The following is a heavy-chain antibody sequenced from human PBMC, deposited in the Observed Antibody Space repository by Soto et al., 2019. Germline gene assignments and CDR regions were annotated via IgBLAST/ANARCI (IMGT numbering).Heavy chain of an antibody. Sequence: QVRLVQSGAEVKEPGDSVRVSCEASGYTFTAYHIHWVRQAPGQGLEWMGWINPKFGDTGYAQDFQGRVSMTSDMSISTVYMELSRLTSDDPAIYYCARNMNYYYGRGSGNGHGVWGQGTTVTVFS. CDR2: INPKFGDT. V-gene: IGHV1-2*02. J-gene: IGHJ6*02. CDR1: GYTFTAYH. CDR3: ARNMNYYYGRGSGNGHGV. D-gene: IGHD3-10*02.